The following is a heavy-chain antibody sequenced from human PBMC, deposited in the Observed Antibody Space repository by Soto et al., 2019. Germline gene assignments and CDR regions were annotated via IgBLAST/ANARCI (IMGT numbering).Heavy chain of an antibody. CDR2: ISGSGGST. Sequence: GGSLRLSCAASGFTFSSYAMSWVRQAPGKGLEWVSAISGSGGSTYYADSVKGRFTISRDNSKNTLYLQMNSLRAEDTAVYYCATTQHDNIVVVVAAINWFDPWGQGTLVTVSS. V-gene: IGHV3-23*01. D-gene: IGHD2-15*01. J-gene: IGHJ5*02. CDR3: ATTQHDNIVVVVAAINWFDP. CDR1: GFTFSSYA.